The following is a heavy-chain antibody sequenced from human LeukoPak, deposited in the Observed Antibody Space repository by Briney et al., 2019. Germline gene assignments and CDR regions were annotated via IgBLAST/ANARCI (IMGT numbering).Heavy chain of an antibody. CDR2: IIPIFGTA. D-gene: IGHD6-19*01. V-gene: IGHV1-69*13. CDR1: GGTFSSYA. J-gene: IGHJ4*02. Sequence: SVKVSCKASGGTFSSYAISWVRQAPGQGLEWMGGIIPIFGTANYAQKFQGRVTITADESTSTAYVELSSLRSEDTAVYYCARDRWPRGSSSGLKFDYWGQGTLVTVSS. CDR3: ARDRWPRGSSSGLKFDY.